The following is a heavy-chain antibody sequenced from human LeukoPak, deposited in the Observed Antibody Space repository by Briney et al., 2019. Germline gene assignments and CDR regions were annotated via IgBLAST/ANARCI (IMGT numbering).Heavy chain of an antibody. D-gene: IGHD3-16*02. CDR1: GYTFTGYY. CDR2: INPNGGST. J-gene: IGHJ4*02. Sequence: GASVKVSCKASGYTFTGYYIHWVRQAPGQGLEWMGIINPNGGSTNNAQKVQGRVTMTRDRSTSTVYMDLSSLRSEDTAVYYCARGPLRLGELSFDYWGQGTLVTVSS. V-gene: IGHV1-46*01. CDR3: ARGPLRLGELSFDY.